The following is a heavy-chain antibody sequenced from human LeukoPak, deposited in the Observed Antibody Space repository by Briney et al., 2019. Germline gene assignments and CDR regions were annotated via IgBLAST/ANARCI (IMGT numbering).Heavy chain of an antibody. CDR3: ARQYDSYFYYYLDL. J-gene: IGHJ6*03. V-gene: IGHV4-38-2*01. D-gene: IGHD2-2*01. CDR2: LYHPDST. Sequence: PSETLSLTCAVSGYPINNAYYWVWIRQPPGKGLEWIGSLYHPDSTYYNPSLKSRVTMSVDTSRNQFSLKLSFVTAADTAVYYGARQYDSYFYYYLDLWGTGTTVTVSS. CDR1: GYPINNAYY.